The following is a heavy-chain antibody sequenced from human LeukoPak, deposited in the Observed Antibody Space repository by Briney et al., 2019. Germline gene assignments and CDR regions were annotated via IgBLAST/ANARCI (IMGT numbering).Heavy chain of an antibody. CDR3: ARGYCSGGSCPSNSEFDY. J-gene: IGHJ4*02. CDR1: GFTFSSYS. CDR2: ISSSSSYI. V-gene: IGHV3-21*01. Sequence: PGGSLRLSCAASGFTFSSYSMNWVRQAPGEGLEWVSSISSSSSYIYYADSVKGRFTISRDNAKNSLYLQMNSLRAEDTAVYYCARGYCSGGSCPSNSEFDYWGQGTLVTVSS. D-gene: IGHD2-15*01.